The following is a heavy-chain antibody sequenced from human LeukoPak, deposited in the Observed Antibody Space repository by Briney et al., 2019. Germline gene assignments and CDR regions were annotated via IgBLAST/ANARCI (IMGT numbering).Heavy chain of an antibody. V-gene: IGHV3-7*01. CDR1: GFTFSSYW. CDR3: AREDDWNYILLPGY. J-gene: IGHJ4*02. CDR2: IQKGSSKK. D-gene: IGHD1-7*01. Sequence: VGSLRLSCAASGFTFSSYWMSWGRQAPGKGLEWVANIQKGSSKKYYVDSVTGRFTISRDDDKNSVYLQMTNLRAEDKGVFLCAREDDWNYILLPGYWGQGTLVTISS.